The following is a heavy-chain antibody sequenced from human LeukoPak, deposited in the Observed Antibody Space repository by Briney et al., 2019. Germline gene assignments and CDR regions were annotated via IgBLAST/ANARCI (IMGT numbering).Heavy chain of an antibody. V-gene: IGHV3-30*18. J-gene: IGHJ4*02. CDR3: AKDRDWYYFDY. CDR1: GFNFSAYG. Sequence: PGKSLRLSCTASGFNFSAYGMHWVRQVPGKGLDWVAALSFHGANEYYADSVKGRFTISRDNSKNTLYLQMNSLRAEDTAVYYCAKDRDWYYFDYWGQGTLVTVSS. CDR2: LSFHGANE. D-gene: IGHD5-24*01.